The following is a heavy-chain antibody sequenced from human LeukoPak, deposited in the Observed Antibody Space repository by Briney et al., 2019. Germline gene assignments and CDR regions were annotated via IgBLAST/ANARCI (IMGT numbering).Heavy chain of an antibody. D-gene: IGHD1-26*01. CDR3: ARGVFPVGASGI. Sequence: SETLSLTCTVSGGSISNNYWSWIRQPPGKGLEWIGYIYNSGSTNYNPSLKSRVTISVDTSKNQFSLKLSSVTAADTAVYYCARGVFPVGASGIWGQGTMVTVSS. V-gene: IGHV4-59*08. J-gene: IGHJ3*02. CDR1: GGSISNNY. CDR2: IYNSGST.